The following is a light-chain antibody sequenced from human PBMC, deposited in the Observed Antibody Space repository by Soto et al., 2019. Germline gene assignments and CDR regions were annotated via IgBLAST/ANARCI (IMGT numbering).Light chain of an antibody. V-gene: IGKV3-15*01. CDR3: QPYDKWPLT. J-gene: IGKJ3*01. CDR2: GAS. CDR1: QSISTN. Sequence: EIVMTQSPATLSVSPGERASLSCRASQSISTNLAWYQQKPGQAPRLLIYGASTRATGIPARFSGSGSGIEVTLTIGSPQSEYLAVYYCQPYDKWPLTFGPGTKVDIE.